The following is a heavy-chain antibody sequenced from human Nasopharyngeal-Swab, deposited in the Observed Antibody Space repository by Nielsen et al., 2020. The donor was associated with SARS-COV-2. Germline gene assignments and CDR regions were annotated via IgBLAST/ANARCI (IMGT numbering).Heavy chain of an antibody. CDR3: ARVAGLIAAAGDY. J-gene: IGHJ4*02. Sequence: WIRQPPGKGLEWVSSISSSSSYIYYADSVKGRFTISRDNAKNSLYLQMNSLRAEDMAVYYCARVAGLIAAAGDYWGQGTLVTVSS. V-gene: IGHV3-21*01. CDR2: ISSSSSYI. D-gene: IGHD6-13*01.